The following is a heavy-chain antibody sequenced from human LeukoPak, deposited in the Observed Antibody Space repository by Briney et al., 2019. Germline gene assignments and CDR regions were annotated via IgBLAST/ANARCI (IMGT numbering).Heavy chain of an antibody. V-gene: IGHV3-66*01. CDR1: GFTVSSNY. J-gene: IGHJ4*02. CDR2: IYSGGST. CDR3: ARDLDGYNSFDY. Sequence: GGSLRLSCAASGFTVSSNYMGWVRQAPGKGLEWVSVIYSGGSTYYADSVKGRFTISRDNSKNTLYLQMNSLRAEDTAVYYCARDLDGYNSFDYWGQGTLVTVSS. D-gene: IGHD5-24*01.